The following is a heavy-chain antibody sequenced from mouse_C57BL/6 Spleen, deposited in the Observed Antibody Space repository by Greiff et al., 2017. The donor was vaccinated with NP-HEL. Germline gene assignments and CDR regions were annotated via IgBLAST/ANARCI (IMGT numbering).Heavy chain of an antibody. CDR3: ARDYGSSLDY. Sequence: VQLQQSGPVLVKPGASVKMSCKASGYTFTDYYMNWVKQSHGKSLEWIGVINPYNGGTSYNQKFKGKATLTVDKSSSTAYMELNSLTSEDSAVYYCARDYGSSLDYWGQGTTLTVSS. D-gene: IGHD1-1*01. V-gene: IGHV1-19*01. CDR2: INPYNGGT. CDR1: GYTFTDYY. J-gene: IGHJ2*01.